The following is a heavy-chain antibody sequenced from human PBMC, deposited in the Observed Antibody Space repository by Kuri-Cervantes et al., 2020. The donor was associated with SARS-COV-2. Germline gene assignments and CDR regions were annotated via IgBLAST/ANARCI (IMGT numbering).Heavy chain of an antibody. D-gene: IGHD4-17*01. CDR2: INHSGST. J-gene: IGHJ6*02. CDR3: ARLSTATDNYGMDV. V-gene: IGHV4-34*01. Sequence: GSLRLSCAVYGGSFSGYYWSWIRQPPGKGLEWIGEINHSGSTNYNPSLKSRVTISVDTSKNQFSLKLSSVTAADTAVYYCARLSTATDNYGMDVWGQGTTVTVSS. CDR1: GGSFSGYY.